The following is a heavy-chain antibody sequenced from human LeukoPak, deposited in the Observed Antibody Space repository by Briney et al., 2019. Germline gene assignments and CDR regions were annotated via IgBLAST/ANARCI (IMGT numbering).Heavy chain of an antibody. V-gene: IGHV1-18*01. J-gene: IGHJ6*02. CDR1: GYIFTSYG. CDR2: ITAYSGNR. Sequence: ASVKVSCKASGYIFTSYGISWVRQAPGQGLEWMGWITAYSGNRNYAQKLQGRVTMTTDTSTSTAYMELRSLRSDDTAVYYCARDHGSRNWNYPLDYYYGMDVWGQGTTVTVSS. D-gene: IGHD1-7*01. CDR3: ARDHGSRNWNYPLDYYYGMDV.